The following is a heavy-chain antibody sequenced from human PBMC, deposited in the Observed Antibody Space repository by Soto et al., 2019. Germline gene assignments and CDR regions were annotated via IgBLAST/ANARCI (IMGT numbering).Heavy chain of an antibody. D-gene: IGHD3-22*01. CDR3: ARVVDYCDPYYFYGMDV. CDR1: GFTFSSYS. J-gene: IGHJ6*02. CDR2: ISCSSSYI. V-gene: IGHV3-21*01. Sequence: EVQLVESGGGLVKPGGSLRLSCTASGFTFSSYSMNWVRQAPGKGLEWVSSISCSSSYIYYADSVKGRFTISRDKAKNTLYLQMNSVIAEDTAVYYCARVVDYCDPYYFYGMDVWGQGTTVTVSS.